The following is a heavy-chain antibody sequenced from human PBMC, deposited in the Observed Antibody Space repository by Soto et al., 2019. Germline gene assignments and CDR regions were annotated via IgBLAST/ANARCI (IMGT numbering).Heavy chain of an antibody. D-gene: IGHD2-15*01. J-gene: IGHJ4*01. CDR2: IYYSGST. CDR3: ARVADCSGGSCYFSVDY. CDR1: GGSISSGDYY. Sequence: QVQLQESGPGLVKPSQTLSITCTVSGGSISSGDYYWSWIRQPPRKGLEWIGYIYYSGSTYYNPSLKSRVTISVDTSKNQFSLKLSSVTAADTAVYYCARVADCSGGSCYFSVDYWGHGTLVTVSS. V-gene: IGHV4-30-4*01.